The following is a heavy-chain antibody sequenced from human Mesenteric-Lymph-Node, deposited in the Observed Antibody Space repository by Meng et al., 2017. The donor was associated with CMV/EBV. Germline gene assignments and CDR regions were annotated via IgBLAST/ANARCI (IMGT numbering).Heavy chain of an antibody. CDR1: GGSISSSNHY. Sequence: SETLSLTCTVSGGSISSSNHYWGWIRQPPGRGLEWIGSIYYSGHTYYNPSLKSRVTISVDTSKNQFSLRLSSVTAADTAVYYCARVFYYDSSGYYEYNWFDPWGQGTLVTVSS. V-gene: IGHV4-39*07. J-gene: IGHJ5*02. CDR2: IYYSGHT. CDR3: ARVFYYDSSGYYEYNWFDP. D-gene: IGHD3-22*01.